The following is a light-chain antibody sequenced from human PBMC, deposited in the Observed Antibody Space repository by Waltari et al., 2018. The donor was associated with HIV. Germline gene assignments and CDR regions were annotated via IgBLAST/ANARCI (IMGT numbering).Light chain of an antibody. V-gene: IGLV7-46*01. J-gene: IGLJ2*01. CDR1: PGAVTIGHH. CDR2: DTN. Sequence: QAVVTQEPSLTVSPGGTVTLTCGSRPGAVTIGHHPSWFQQTPCQAPRTLIYDTNNKHSWTPARFSGSLLGGKAALTLSGAQPEDEAKYYCLLSYAGARPVIFGGGTQLTVL. CDR3: LLSYAGARPVI.